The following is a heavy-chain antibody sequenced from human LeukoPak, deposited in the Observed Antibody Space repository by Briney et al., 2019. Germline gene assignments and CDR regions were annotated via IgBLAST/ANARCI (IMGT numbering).Heavy chain of an antibody. V-gene: IGHV3-53*01. D-gene: IGHD1-26*01. CDR2: IYGDNAT. CDR3: ARINRGNYFLDY. Sequence: GGSLRLSCAASGFIVSSNYMTWVRQAPGKGLEWVSLIYGDNATYYADSVKGRFTISRDSSKNTLFVQMTSLRVEDTAVYYCARINRGNYFLDYWGQGTLVTVS. CDR1: GFIVSSNY. J-gene: IGHJ4*02.